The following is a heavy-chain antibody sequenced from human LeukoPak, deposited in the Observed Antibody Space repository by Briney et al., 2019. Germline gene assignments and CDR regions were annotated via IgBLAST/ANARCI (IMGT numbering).Heavy chain of an antibody. CDR3: ARNRHYDVLTASGGWFDP. CDR2: ISYSGNT. Sequence: SETLSLTCTVSGGSFSSGGYYWRWPRQHPGKGLEWIGYISYSGNTYYNPSLKSRVTISVDTSKNQFSLKLSSVTAADTAVYYCARNRHYDVLTASGGWFDPWGQGTLVTVSS. CDR1: GGSFSSGGYY. V-gene: IGHV4-31*03. J-gene: IGHJ5*02. D-gene: IGHD3-9*01.